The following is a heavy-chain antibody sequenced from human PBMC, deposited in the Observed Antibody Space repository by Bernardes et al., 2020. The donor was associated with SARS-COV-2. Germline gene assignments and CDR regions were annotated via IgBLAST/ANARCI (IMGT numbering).Heavy chain of an antibody. CDR1: GFSFSRYG. CDR3: AKANPGTIIHHAFDI. Sequence: GGSLRLSCEASGFSFSRYGASWVRQAPGKGLEWVSVISTGGSSTYYIDSVKGRFTISRDDSKSTVYLQMSSLRADDTAVYYCAKANPGTIIHHAFDIWGQGTMVTVSS. CDR2: ISTGGSST. D-gene: IGHD1-7*01. J-gene: IGHJ3*02. V-gene: IGHV3-23*03.